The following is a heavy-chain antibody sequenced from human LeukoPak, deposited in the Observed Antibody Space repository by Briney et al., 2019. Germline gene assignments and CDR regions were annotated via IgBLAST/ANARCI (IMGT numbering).Heavy chain of an antibody. CDR2: INPNSGGT. J-gene: IGHJ4*02. V-gene: IGHV1-2*02. CDR3: ARGPGAAAGLFDY. CDR1: GYTFTGYY. D-gene: IGHD6-13*01. Sequence: GASVKVSCKASGYTFTGYYMHWVPQAPGQGLEWMGWINPNSGGTNYAQKFQGRVTMTRDTSISTAYMELSRLRSDDTAVYYCARGPGAAAGLFDYWGQGTLVTVSS.